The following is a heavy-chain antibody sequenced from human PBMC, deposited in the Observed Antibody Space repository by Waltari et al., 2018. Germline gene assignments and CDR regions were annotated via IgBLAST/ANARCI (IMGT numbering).Heavy chain of an antibody. V-gene: IGHV3-48*03. Sequence: EVQLVVSGGGLVQPGGSLSHPCAASGFTFRRYEMNWVRQAPGKGLEWVSYISSSGSTIYYADSVKGRFTISRDNAKNSLYLQMNSLRAEDTAVYYCARDATDYWGQGTLVTVSS. CDR3: ARDATDY. CDR2: ISSSGSTI. CDR1: GFTFRRYE. J-gene: IGHJ4*02.